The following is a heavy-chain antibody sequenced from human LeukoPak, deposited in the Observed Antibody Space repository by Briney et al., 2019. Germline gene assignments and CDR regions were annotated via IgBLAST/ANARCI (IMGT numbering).Heavy chain of an antibody. CDR3: ARGSMTTVTYFDY. CDR1: GGSISSYY. J-gene: IGHJ4*02. D-gene: IGHD4-17*01. Sequence: SETLSLTCTVSGGSISSYYWSWIRQPPGKGLEYVGYIYYSGSTYYNPSLKSRVTISVDTSKNQFSLKLSSVTAADTAVYYCARGSMTTVTYFDYWGQGTLVTVSS. CDR2: IYYSGST. V-gene: IGHV4-59*01.